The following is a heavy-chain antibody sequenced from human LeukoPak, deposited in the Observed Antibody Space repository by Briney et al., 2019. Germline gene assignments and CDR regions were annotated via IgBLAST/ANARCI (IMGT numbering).Heavy chain of an antibody. V-gene: IGHV4-34*01. CDR1: GGSFSGYY. CDR3: ARVEAVAGTDY. CDR2: INHSGST. Sequence: ETLSLTCAVYGGSFSGYYWSWIRQPPGKGLEWIGEINHSGSTNYNPSLKSRVTISVDTSKNQFSLKLSSVTAADTAVYYCARVEAVAGTDYWGQGTLVTVSS. D-gene: IGHD6-19*01. J-gene: IGHJ4*02.